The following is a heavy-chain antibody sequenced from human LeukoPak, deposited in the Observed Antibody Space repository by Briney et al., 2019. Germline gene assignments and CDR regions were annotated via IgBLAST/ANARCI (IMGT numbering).Heavy chain of an antibody. CDR2: ISSNGGST. Sequence: GGSLRLSCAASGFTFSSYAMHWVRQAPGKGLEYVSAISSNGGSTYHANSVKGRFTISRDNSKNTLYLQMGSLRAEDMAVYYCARDSDESSGWYGYFDYWGQGTLVTVSS. D-gene: IGHD6-19*01. J-gene: IGHJ4*02. CDR3: ARDSDESSGWYGYFDY. V-gene: IGHV3-64*01. CDR1: GFTFSSYA.